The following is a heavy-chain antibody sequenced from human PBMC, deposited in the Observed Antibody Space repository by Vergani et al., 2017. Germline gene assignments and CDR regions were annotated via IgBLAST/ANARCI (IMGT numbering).Heavy chain of an antibody. D-gene: IGHD6-13*01. V-gene: IGHV4-39*02. CDR1: GGSISSSSYY. CDR2: IYYSGST. CDR3: ARDSSYSSRLDP. Sequence: QLQLQESGPGLVKPSETLSLTCTVSGGSISSSSYYWGWIRQPPGKGLEWIGSIYYSGSTYYNPSLKSRVTISVDTSKNQFSLKLSSVTAADTAVYYCARDSSYSSRLDPWGQGTLVTVSS. J-gene: IGHJ5*02.